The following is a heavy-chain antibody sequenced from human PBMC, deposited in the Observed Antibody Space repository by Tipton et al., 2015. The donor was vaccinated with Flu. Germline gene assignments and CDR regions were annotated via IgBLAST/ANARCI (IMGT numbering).Heavy chain of an antibody. D-gene: IGHD5-12*01. Sequence: TLSLTCSVSGGSITKSYWSWLRQPAGKGLQWIGRIANSGFTNYNASLESRISISRDTSKNKISLTLRSATAAATALSFFAGDVRGYRGYTGSDGFDVWGRGIRVIVSS. CDR1: GGSITKSY. CDR2: IANSGFT. J-gene: IGHJ3*01. CDR3: AGDVRGYRGYTGSDGFDV. V-gene: IGHV4-4*07.